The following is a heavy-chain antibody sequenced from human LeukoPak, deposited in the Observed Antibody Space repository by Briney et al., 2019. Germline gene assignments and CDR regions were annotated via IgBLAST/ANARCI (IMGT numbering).Heavy chain of an antibody. CDR2: ISGSDGST. D-gene: IGHD2-15*01. V-gene: IGHV3-23*01. Sequence: PGGSLRLSCAASGFTFSSYAMSWVRQAPEKGLEWVSAISGSDGSTYYADSVKGRSTISRDNSKNTLYLQMNSLRAEDTAVYYCAKEGSVYCSGGSCPLDYWGQGTLVTVSS. CDR1: GFTFSSYA. J-gene: IGHJ4*02. CDR3: AKEGSVYCSGGSCPLDY.